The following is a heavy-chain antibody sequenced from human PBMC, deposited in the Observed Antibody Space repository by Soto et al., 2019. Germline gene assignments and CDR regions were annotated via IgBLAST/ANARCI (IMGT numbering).Heavy chain of an antibody. CDR3: ARERGGRAVAGLDY. J-gene: IGHJ4*02. CDR1: GFTFSSYG. V-gene: IGHV3-33*01. CDR2: IWYDGSNK. D-gene: IGHD6-19*01. Sequence: QVQLVESGGGVVQPGRSLRLSCAASGFTFSSYGMHWVRQAPGKGLEWVGVIWYDGSNKYYADSVKGRFTISRDNSKNTLYLQMNSLRAEDTAVYYCARERGGRAVAGLDYWGQGTLVTVSS.